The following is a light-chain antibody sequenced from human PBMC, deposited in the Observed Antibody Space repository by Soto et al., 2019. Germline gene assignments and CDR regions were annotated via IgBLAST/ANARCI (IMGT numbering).Light chain of an antibody. CDR2: DAS. CDR3: QQRFNWPRT. J-gene: IGKJ1*01. V-gene: IGKV3-11*01. CDR1: QSISTY. Sequence: EIVLTQSPATLSLSPGESATLSCRASQSISTYLAWYQQKPGQAPRLLIYDASKRITGIPARFSGSGSGTDFTLTISSLKPEDFAVYYCQQRFNWPRTFGQGTKVEIK.